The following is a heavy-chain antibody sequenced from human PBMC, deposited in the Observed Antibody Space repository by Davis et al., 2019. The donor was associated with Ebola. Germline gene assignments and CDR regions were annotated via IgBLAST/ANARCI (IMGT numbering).Heavy chain of an antibody. V-gene: IGHV4-59*05. Sequence: MPSETLSLTCTVSGGSISSYYWSWIRQPPGKGLEWIGSIYYSGSTYYNPSLKSRVTISVDTSKNQFSLKLTSVTAADTAVYYCAKDRPPYPDLDYWGQGTLVTVSS. CDR2: IYYSGST. CDR1: GGSISSYY. D-gene: IGHD2-21*01. CDR3: AKDRPPYPDLDY. J-gene: IGHJ4*02.